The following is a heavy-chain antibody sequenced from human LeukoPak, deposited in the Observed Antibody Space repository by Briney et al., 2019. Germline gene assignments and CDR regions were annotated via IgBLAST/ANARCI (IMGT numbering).Heavy chain of an antibody. V-gene: IGHV4-39*01. J-gene: IGHJ4*02. D-gene: IGHD6-19*01. Sequence: SETLSLTCTVSGGSISSSNYYWGWIRQPPGKGLEWIGSIYYTGITYYNPSLKSRVTISVDTSKNQFSLKLSSVTAADTAVYYCARVSYTSGTYWGQGTLVTVSS. CDR1: GGSISSSNYY. CDR2: IYYTGIT. CDR3: ARVSYTSGTY.